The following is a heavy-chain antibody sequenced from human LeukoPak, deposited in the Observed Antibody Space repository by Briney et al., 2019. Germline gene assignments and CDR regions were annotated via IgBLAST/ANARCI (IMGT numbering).Heavy chain of an antibody. Sequence: SETPSLTCTVSGGSISSYYWSWIRQPPGKGLEWIGYVYYSGSTNYNPSLKSRVTISVDTSKNQFSLKLSSVTAADTAVYYCARLTYNYDSSGYYGLYGMDVWGQGTTVTVSS. CDR2: VYYSGST. CDR3: ARLTYNYDSSGYYGLYGMDV. J-gene: IGHJ6*02. CDR1: GGSISSYY. D-gene: IGHD3-22*01. V-gene: IGHV4-59*08.